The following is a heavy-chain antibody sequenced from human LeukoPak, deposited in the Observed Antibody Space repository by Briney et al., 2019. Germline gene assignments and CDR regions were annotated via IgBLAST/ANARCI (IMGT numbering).Heavy chain of an antibody. V-gene: IGHV1-24*01. J-gene: IGHJ4*02. CDR1: GYTFTAYY. Sequence: ASVKVSCKASGYTFTAYYMHWVRQAPGKGLEWMGGFDPEDGETIYAQKFQGRVTMTEDTSTDTAYMELSSLRSEDTAVYYCATYPPYYYDSSDLAWLDYWGQGTLVTVSS. D-gene: IGHD3-22*01. CDR2: FDPEDGET. CDR3: ATYPPYYYDSSDLAWLDY.